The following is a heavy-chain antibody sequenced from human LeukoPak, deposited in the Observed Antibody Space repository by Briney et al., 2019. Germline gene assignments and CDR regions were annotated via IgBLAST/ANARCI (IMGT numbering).Heavy chain of an antibody. CDR1: GGSISSYY. D-gene: IGHD1-26*01. Sequence: PSETLSLTCTVSGGSISSYYWSWIRQPPGKGLEWIGYIYYSGSTNYNPSLKSRVTISVDTSKNQFSLKLSSVTAADTAVYYCARRVGATHYFDYWGQGTLVTVSS. CDR3: ARRVGATHYFDY. V-gene: IGHV4-59*08. J-gene: IGHJ4*02. CDR2: IYYSGST.